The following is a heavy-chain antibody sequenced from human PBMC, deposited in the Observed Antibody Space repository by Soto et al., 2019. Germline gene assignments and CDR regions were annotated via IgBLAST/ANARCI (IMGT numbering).Heavy chain of an antibody. V-gene: IGHV1-2*04. CDR1: GYTFTGYY. Sequence: ASVKVSCKASGYTFTGYYMHWVRQAPGQGLEWMGWINPNSGGTNYAQKFQGWVTMTRDTSISTAYMELSRLRSDDTAVYYCARGPGRYYYGSGSYPYYYYYMDVWGKGTTVTVSS. J-gene: IGHJ6*03. CDR3: ARGPGRYYYGSGSYPYYYYYMDV. CDR2: INPNSGGT. D-gene: IGHD3-10*01.